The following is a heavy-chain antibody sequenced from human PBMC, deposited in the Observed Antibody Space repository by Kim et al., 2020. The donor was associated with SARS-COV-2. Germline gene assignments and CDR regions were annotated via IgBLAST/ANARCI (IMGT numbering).Heavy chain of an antibody. Sequence: GESLKISCKGSGYSFTSYWIGWVRQMPGKGLEWMGIIYPGDSDTRYSPSFQGQVTISADKSISTAYLQWSSLKASDTAMYYCASPGVFYYDSSGPRPAAFDIWGQGTMVTVSS. D-gene: IGHD3-22*01. V-gene: IGHV5-51*01. CDR2: IYPGDSDT. CDR3: ASPGVFYYDSSGPRPAAFDI. CDR1: GYSFTSYW. J-gene: IGHJ3*02.